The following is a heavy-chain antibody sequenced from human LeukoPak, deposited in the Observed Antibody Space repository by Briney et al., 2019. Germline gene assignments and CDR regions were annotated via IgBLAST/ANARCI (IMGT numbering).Heavy chain of an antibody. CDR1: GFTFSTYA. D-gene: IGHD3-10*01. CDR3: ARSSIMVRGYDYYYYMDV. CDR2: ISFDGVNT. Sequence: HPGRSLRLSCAASGFTFSTYAIHWVRQAPGKGLEWVAVISFDGVNTFYADSVKGRFTISRDNSNNTVYLQMNSLRAEDTAVYYCARSSIMVRGYDYYYYMDVWGKGTTVTISS. V-gene: IGHV3-30*04. J-gene: IGHJ6*03.